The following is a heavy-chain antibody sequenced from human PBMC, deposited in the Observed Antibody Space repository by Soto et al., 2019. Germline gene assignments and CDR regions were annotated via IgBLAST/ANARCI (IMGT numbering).Heavy chain of an antibody. CDR2: IIPIFGTA. Sequence: QVQLVQSGAEVKKPGSSVKVSCKASGGTFSSYAISWVRQAPGQGLEWMGGIIPIFGTANYAQKFQGRVTITADESTSTAYMELSSLRSEDTAGYYCARNQHRIVGATGNYYYYGMDVWGQGTTVTVSS. D-gene: IGHD1-26*01. V-gene: IGHV1-69*01. CDR1: GGTFSSYA. CDR3: ARNQHRIVGATGNYYYYGMDV. J-gene: IGHJ6*02.